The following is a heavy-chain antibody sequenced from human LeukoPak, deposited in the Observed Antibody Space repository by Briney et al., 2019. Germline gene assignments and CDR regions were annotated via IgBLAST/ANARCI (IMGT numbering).Heavy chain of an antibody. CDR2: ISTDGSST. V-gene: IGHV3-74*01. D-gene: IGHD5-24*01. CDR3: ARDQATSNVLGP. Sequence: AGGSLRLSCAASGFTFSTYWMHWVRQAPGKGLVGVSRISTDGSSTNYADSVKGRFTISRDNAKSTLYLQMNSLRAEDTAVYYCARDQATSNVLGPWGQGTLVTVSS. J-gene: IGHJ5*02. CDR1: GFTFSTYW.